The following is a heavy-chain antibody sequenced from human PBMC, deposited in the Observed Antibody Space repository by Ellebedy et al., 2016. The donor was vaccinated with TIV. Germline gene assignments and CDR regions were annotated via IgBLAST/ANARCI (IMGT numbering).Heavy chain of an antibody. CDR2: IYQDGSEQ. CDR3: ARRGSYGDYSVQVNSWFDL. D-gene: IGHD4-17*01. Sequence: GESLKISCEASGFGFRSYWMSWVRQAPGKGLEWLANIYQDGSEQYYVDSVKGRFTISRDNAKNSVYLQMNSLRAEDTAVYYCARRGSYGDYSVQVNSWFDLWGQGTLVTVSA. V-gene: IGHV3-7*01. CDR1: GFGFRSYW. J-gene: IGHJ5*02.